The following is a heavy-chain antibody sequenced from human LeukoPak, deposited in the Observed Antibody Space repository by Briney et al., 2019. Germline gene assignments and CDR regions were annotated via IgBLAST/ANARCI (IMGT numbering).Heavy chain of an antibody. CDR3: ARNFDS. CDR1: GLTLTSSD. Sequence: GGSLRLSCVASGLTLTSSDFSGVRQAPGKGLEWFSTITRSGSNLYYADSVKGQFTTPRDDAKGSVYLQMESLRVGDTAIYYCARNFDSWGRGTLVRVSS. V-gene: IGHV3-21*01. CDR2: ITRSGSNL. J-gene: IGHJ4*02.